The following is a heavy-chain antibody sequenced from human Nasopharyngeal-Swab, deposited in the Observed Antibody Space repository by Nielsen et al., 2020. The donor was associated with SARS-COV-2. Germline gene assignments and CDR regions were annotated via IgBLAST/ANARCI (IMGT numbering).Heavy chain of an antibody. CDR1: GFTFDDYA. Sequence: SLQISCAASGFTFDDYAMHWVRPAPGKGLEWVSGISWNSGSIGYADSVKGRFTISRDNAKNSLYLQMNSLRAEDTALYYCANLYYYDSSGYPGGDYWGQGTLVTVSS. V-gene: IGHV3-9*01. D-gene: IGHD3-22*01. CDR2: ISWNSGSI. CDR3: ANLYYYDSSGYPGGDY. J-gene: IGHJ4*02.